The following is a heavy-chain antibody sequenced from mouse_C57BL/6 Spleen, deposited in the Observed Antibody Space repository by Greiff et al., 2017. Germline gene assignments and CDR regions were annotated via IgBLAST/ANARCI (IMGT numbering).Heavy chain of an antibody. Sequence: VQLQQSGPELVKPGASVKISCKASGYTFTDYYMNWVKQSHGKSLEWIGDINPNNGGTSYNQKFKGKATLTVDKSSSTAYMELRSLTSEDSAVYYCARVYYYGSSYVRGAMDYWGQGTSVTVSS. CDR3: ARVYYYGSSYVRGAMDY. CDR2: INPNNGGT. J-gene: IGHJ4*01. V-gene: IGHV1-26*01. D-gene: IGHD1-1*01. CDR1: GYTFTDYY.